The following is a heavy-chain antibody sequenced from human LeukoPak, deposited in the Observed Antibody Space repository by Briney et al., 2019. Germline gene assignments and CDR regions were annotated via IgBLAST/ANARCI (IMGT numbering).Heavy chain of an antibody. J-gene: IGHJ4*02. CDR2: IYYSGST. Sequence: PSETLSLTCTVSGGSISSGGYYWSWLRQHPGKGLEWIGYIYYSGSTYYNPSLKSRVTISVYTSKNQFSLKLSSVTAADTAVYYCARANPELTYDFWSGYPQYYFDYWGQGTLVTVSS. D-gene: IGHD3-3*01. V-gene: IGHV4-31*03. CDR1: GGSISSGGYY. CDR3: ARANPELTYDFWSGYPQYYFDY.